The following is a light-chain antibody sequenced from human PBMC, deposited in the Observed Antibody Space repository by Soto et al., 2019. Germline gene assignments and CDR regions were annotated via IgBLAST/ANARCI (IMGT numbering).Light chain of an antibody. CDR3: QQYNNWPPYT. CDR2: GAS. V-gene: IGKV3-15*01. J-gene: IGKJ2*01. CDR1: QSVSSN. Sequence: ETVMTQSPATLSVSPGETVTLSCRASQSVSSNLAWYQQKPGQAPRLLIYGASTRATGIPVRFSGSGSGTEFTLTISSLQSEDFAVYYCQQYNNWPPYTFGQGTKLEIK.